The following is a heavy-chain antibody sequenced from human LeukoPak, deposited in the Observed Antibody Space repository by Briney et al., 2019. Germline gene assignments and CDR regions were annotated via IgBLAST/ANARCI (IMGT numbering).Heavy chain of an antibody. D-gene: IGHD4-11*01. CDR3: ARDLMTTVTSFDY. Sequence: GGSLRLSCAASGFDLSRNGMHWVRQAPGKGLEWVSFIRYDGSKTFYGDSVTGRFTISRDNSKNTLYLQMNSLRPEDTAVYYCARDLMTTVTSFDYWGQGTLVTVSS. CDR2: IRYDGSKT. CDR1: GFDLSRNG. V-gene: IGHV3-30*02. J-gene: IGHJ4*02.